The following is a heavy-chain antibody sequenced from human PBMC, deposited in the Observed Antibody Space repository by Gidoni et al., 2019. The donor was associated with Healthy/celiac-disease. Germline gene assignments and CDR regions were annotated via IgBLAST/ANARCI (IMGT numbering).Heavy chain of an antibody. CDR3: ARGGSYYDFWSGYHRYYYMDV. CDR1: GGSFSGYY. CDR2: INHSGST. Sequence: QVQLQQWGAGLLKPSETLSLTCAVYGGSFSGYYWSWIRQPPGKGLEWIGEINHSGSTNYNPSLKSRVTISVDTSKNQFSRKLSSVTAADTAVYYCARGGSYYDFWSGYHRYYYMDVWGKGTTVTVSS. V-gene: IGHV4-34*01. J-gene: IGHJ6*03. D-gene: IGHD3-3*01.